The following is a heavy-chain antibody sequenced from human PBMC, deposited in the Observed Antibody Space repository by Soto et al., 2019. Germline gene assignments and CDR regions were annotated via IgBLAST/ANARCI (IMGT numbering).Heavy chain of an antibody. V-gene: IGHV1-3*01. Sequence: ASVKVSCKASGYTFTSYAMHWVRQAPGQRLEWMGWINAGNGNTKYSQKFQGRVTITRDTSASTAYMELSSLRSEDTAVYYCASERLLTGYQAYYYYGMDVWGQGTTVTVSS. CDR2: INAGNGNT. CDR3: ASERLLTGYQAYYYYGMDV. D-gene: IGHD3-9*01. J-gene: IGHJ6*02. CDR1: GYTFTSYA.